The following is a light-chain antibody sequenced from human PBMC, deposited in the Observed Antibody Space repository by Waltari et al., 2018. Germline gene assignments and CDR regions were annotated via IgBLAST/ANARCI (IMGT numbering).Light chain of an antibody. CDR2: DAS. J-gene: IGKJ1*01. V-gene: IGKV3-11*01. Sequence: EIVLTQSPATLSLSPGERATPSCRASQSVRNYLAWYQQKPGQAPRLLIYDASNRAAGIPDRFSGSGSGTDFTLTISSLEPEDFAVYYCQQRNNWGFGQGTKVEIK. CDR1: QSVRNY. CDR3: QQRNNWG.